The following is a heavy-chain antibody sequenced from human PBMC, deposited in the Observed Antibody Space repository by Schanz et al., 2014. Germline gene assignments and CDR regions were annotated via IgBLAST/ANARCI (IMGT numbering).Heavy chain of an antibody. Sequence: VQLVESGGGLVQPGGSLRLSCAASGFTFSDHYMEWVRQPPGKGLEWIGEIYDSGNTNYNPSLKSRVTMSVDDSKNQFSLHLPSVTAADTAVYYCARGGQGFGEPHQRLFEYWGPGTLVTVSS. D-gene: IGHD3-10*01. J-gene: IGHJ4*02. CDR1: GFTFSDHYM. CDR2: IYDSGNT. V-gene: IGHV4-4*02. CDR3: ARGGQGFGEPHQRLFEY.